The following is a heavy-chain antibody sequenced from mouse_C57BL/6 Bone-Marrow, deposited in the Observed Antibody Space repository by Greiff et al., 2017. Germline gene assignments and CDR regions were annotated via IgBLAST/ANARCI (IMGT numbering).Heavy chain of an antibody. V-gene: IGHV1-18*01. D-gene: IGHD1-1*01. J-gene: IGHJ2*01. CDR1: GYTFTDYN. CDR2: INPNNGGT. Sequence: EVQLVESGPELVKPGASVKIPCKASGYTFTDYNMDWVKQSHGKSLEWIGDINPNNGGTIYNQKFKGKATLTVDKSSSTAYMELRSLTSEDTAVYYWARRSYDYFDYWGQGTTLTVSS. CDR3: ARRSYDYFDY.